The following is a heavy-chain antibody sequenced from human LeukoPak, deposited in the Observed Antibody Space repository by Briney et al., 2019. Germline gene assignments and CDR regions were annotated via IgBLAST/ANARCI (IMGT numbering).Heavy chain of an antibody. CDR3: ARGVRGVINNNWFDP. J-gene: IGHJ5*02. V-gene: IGHV3-53*01. Sequence: GGSLRLSCAASGFTVSSNYMSWVRQAPGKGLEWVSVIYSGGSTYYADSVKGRFTISRDNSKNTLYLQMNSLRAEYTAVYYCARGVRGVINNNWFDPWGQGTLVTVSS. CDR2: IYSGGST. D-gene: IGHD3-10*01. CDR1: GFTVSSNY.